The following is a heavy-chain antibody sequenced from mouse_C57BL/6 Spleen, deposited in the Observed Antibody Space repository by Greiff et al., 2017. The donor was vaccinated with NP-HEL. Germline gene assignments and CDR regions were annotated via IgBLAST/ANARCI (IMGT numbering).Heavy chain of an antibody. J-gene: IGHJ4*01. V-gene: IGHV2-2*01. D-gene: IGHD1-1*01. CDR1: GFSLTSYG. CDR2: IWSGGST. Sequence: VMLVESGPGLVQPSQSLSITCTVSGFSLTSYGVHWVRQSPGKGLEWLGVIWSGGSTDYNAAFISRLSISKDNSKSQVFFKMNSLQADDTAIYYCAKAYYGSPGAMDYWGQGTSVTVSS. CDR3: AKAYYGSPGAMDY.